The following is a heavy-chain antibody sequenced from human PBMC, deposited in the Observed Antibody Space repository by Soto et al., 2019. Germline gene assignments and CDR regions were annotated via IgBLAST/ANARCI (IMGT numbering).Heavy chain of an antibody. CDR3: ARGWGEGRVDY. CDR1: GGSINNNSYY. Sequence: PSETLSLTCTVSGGSINNNSYYWGWIRQPPGKGLEWIGNIYFTGSTYYNPSLKSRVTISVDKSRNQFSLKLSSVTAADTAVYYCARGWGEGRVDYWGQGTLVTISS. CDR2: IYFTGST. J-gene: IGHJ4*02. V-gene: IGHV4-39*07. D-gene: IGHD3-10*01.